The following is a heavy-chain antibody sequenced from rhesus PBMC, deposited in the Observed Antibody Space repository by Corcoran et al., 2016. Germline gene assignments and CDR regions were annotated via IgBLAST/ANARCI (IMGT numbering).Heavy chain of an antibody. CDR2: IYGSGSST. CDR1: GGSISSSY. V-gene: IGHV4-169*02. CDR3: ARDVDAFDF. Sequence: QLQLQESGPGLVKPPETLSVTCAVSGGSISSSYWSWIRQAPGKGLEWIGYIYGSGSSTNYNPSLKSRVTLSVDTSKNQLSLKLSSVTTADTAVYYCARDVDAFDFWGQGLRVTVSS. J-gene: IGHJ3*01.